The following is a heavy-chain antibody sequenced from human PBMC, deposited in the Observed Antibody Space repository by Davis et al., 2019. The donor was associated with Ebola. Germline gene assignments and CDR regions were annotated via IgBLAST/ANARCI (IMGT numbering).Heavy chain of an antibody. Sequence: PGGSLRLSCTVSGGSVSSGSYYWSWIRQPPGKGLEWIGYIYYSGSTNYNPSLKSRVTISVDTSKNQFSLKLSSVTAADTAVYYCARVQHDYGDYYYFDYWGQGTLVTVSS. CDR2: IYYSGST. J-gene: IGHJ4*02. CDR3: ARVQHDYGDYYYFDY. V-gene: IGHV4-61*01. D-gene: IGHD4-17*01. CDR1: GGSVSSGSYY.